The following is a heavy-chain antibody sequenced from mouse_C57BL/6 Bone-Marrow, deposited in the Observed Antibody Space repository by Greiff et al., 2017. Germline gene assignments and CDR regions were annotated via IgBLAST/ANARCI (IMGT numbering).Heavy chain of an antibody. CDR1: GYTFTDYE. Sequence: QVQLQQSGAELVRPGASVTLSCKASGYTFTDYEMHWVKQTPVHGLEWIGAIDPETGGTAYKQKFKGKAILTADKSSSTAYIQLSSLTSEDSAVYYCASGYYGTYYYSMDYWGQGTSVTVSS. CDR2: IDPETGGT. J-gene: IGHJ4*01. CDR3: ASGYYGTYYYSMDY. D-gene: IGHD1-1*01. V-gene: IGHV1-15*01.